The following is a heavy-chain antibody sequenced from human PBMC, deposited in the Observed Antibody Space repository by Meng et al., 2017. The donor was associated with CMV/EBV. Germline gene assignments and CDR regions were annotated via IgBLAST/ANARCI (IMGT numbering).Heavy chain of an antibody. CDR3: AKVLWSGYDYGMDV. Sequence: GESLKISCAASGFTFSSYAMSWVRQAPGKGLEWVSAISGSGGSTYYADSVKGRFTISRDNSKNTLYLQMKSLRAEDTAVYYCAKVLWSGYDYGMDVWGQGTTVTVSS. V-gene: IGHV3-23*01. CDR2: ISGSGGST. D-gene: IGHD3-3*01. CDR1: GFTFSSYA. J-gene: IGHJ6*02.